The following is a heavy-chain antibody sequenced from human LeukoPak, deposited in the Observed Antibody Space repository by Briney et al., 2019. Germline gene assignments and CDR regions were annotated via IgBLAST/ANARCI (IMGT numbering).Heavy chain of an antibody. CDR1: GGSISSYY. Sequence: PSETLSLTCTVSGGSISSYYWSWIRQPPGKGLEWIGYIYYSGSTNYNPSLKSRVTISVDTSKNQFSLKLSSVTAADTAVYYCARGARITIFGVVSDAFDIWGQGTMVTVSS. CDR2: IYYSGST. D-gene: IGHD3-3*01. CDR3: ARGARITIFGVVSDAFDI. V-gene: IGHV4-59*01. J-gene: IGHJ3*02.